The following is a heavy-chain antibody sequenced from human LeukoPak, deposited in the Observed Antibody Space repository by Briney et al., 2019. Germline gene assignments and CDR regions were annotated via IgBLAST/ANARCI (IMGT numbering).Heavy chain of an antibody. V-gene: IGHV3-9*01. CDR2: ISWNSGSI. CDR3: ASPWYSSSWYYYGMDV. CDR1: GFTFDDYA. Sequence: TGGSLRLSCAASGFTFDDYAMHWVRQAPGKGLEWVSGISWNSGSIGYADSVKGRFTISRDNAKNSLYLQMNSLRAEDTAVYYCASPWYSSSWYYYGMDVWGQGTTVTVSS. D-gene: IGHD6-13*01. J-gene: IGHJ6*02.